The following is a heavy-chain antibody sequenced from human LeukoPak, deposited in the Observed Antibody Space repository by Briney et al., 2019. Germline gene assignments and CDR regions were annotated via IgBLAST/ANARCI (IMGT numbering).Heavy chain of an antibody. CDR3: TRGQSYCGADCYSD. CDR1: GFSVSNYY. D-gene: IGHD2-21*02. J-gene: IGHJ4*02. CDR2: MYTGGGR. V-gene: IGHV3-66*01. Sequence: GGSLRLSCAASGFSVSNYYMSWVRQPPGKGLEWVSVMYTGGGRYYGDSVKGRFTISRDNSKNTVFLQVNSLRVEDTALYYCTRGQSYCGADCYSDWGQGTLVTVSS.